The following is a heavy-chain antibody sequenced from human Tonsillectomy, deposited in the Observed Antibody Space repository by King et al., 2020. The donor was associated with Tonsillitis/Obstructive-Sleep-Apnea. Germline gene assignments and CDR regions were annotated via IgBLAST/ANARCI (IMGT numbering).Heavy chain of an antibody. V-gene: IGHV1-2*06. D-gene: IGHD6-6*01. CDR1: GYTFTDYF. J-gene: IGHJ3*01. CDR2: INPNRGGT. CDR3: ARPGSSYAFDV. Sequence: QLVQSGAEVKKPGASVKVSCKASGYTFTDYFIHWVRQAPGHGLEWIGRINPNRGGTTYAQTFQGRVTMTSDTSISTAYMDLSRLRSDDTAVYYCARPGSSYAFDVWGQGTMLTVSS.